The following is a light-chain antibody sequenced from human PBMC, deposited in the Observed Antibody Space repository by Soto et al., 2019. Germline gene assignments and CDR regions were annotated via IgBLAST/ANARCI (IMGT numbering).Light chain of an antibody. V-gene: IGKV3-11*01. CDR2: DAS. J-gene: IGKJ4*01. CDR1: QSVSSY. CDR3: QQRSDWPRT. Sequence: EIVLTQSPATMSLSPGERATLSCRASQSVSSYLAWYQQKPGQAPRLLIYDASNRATGIPARFSGSGSGTDFTLTISSLEPEDSAVYYCQQRSDWPRTFGGGTKVDIK.